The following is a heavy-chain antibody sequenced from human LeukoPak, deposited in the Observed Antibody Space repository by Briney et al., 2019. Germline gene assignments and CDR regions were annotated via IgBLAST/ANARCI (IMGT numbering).Heavy chain of an antibody. D-gene: IGHD2-2*01. Sequence: PGRSLRLSCAAPGFTFSSYAMHWVRQAPGKGLEWVAVISYDGSNKYYADSVKGRFTISRDNSKNTLYLQMNSLRAEDTAVYYCAKVGGGSTIDYWGQGTLVTVSS. CDR1: GFTFSSYA. J-gene: IGHJ4*02. CDR3: AKVGGGSTIDY. CDR2: ISYDGSNK. V-gene: IGHV3-30*04.